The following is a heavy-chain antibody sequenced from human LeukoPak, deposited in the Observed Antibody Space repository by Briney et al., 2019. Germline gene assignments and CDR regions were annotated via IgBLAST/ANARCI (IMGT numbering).Heavy chain of an antibody. V-gene: IGHV3-21*01. J-gene: IGHJ4*02. CDR2: ISSSSSYI. CDR1: GFTFSSYS. Sequence: GGSLRLSCAASGFTFSSYSMNWVRQAPGKGLEWVSSISSSSSYIYYADSVKGRFTISRDNAKNSLYLQMNSLRAEDTAVYYCARVHNWNKAIDYWGQGTLATVSS. D-gene: IGHD1/OR15-1a*01. CDR3: ARVHNWNKAIDY.